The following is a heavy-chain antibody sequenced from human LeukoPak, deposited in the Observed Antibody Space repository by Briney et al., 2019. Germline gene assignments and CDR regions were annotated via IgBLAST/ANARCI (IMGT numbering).Heavy chain of an antibody. CDR2: ISGSGDNT. CDR1: GFTFSSYA. J-gene: IGHJ4*02. D-gene: IGHD3-22*01. V-gene: IGHV3-23*01. CDR3: AKGSYYDSSGSFYFDY. Sequence: GGSLRLSCAAFGFTFSSYAMSWVRQAPGKGLEWVSGISGSGDNTYYADSVKGRFTISRDNSKNTLHVQVNSLGTEDTAAYYCAKGSYYDSSGSFYFDYWGQGTLVTVSS.